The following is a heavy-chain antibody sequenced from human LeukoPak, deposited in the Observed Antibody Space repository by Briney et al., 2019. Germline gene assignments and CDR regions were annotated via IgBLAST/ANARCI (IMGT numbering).Heavy chain of an antibody. D-gene: IGHD3-22*01. CDR1: GFTFSSYS. V-gene: IGHV3-21*01. CDR3: ARDSGRDDSSGYYYSEVDY. CDR2: ISSSSSYI. J-gene: IGHJ4*02. Sequence: GGSLRLSCAASGFTFSSYSMNWVRQAPGKGLEWVSSISSSSSYIYYADSVKGRFTISRDNAKNSLYLQMNSLRAEDTAMYYCARDSGRDDSSGYYYSEVDYWGQGTLVTVSS.